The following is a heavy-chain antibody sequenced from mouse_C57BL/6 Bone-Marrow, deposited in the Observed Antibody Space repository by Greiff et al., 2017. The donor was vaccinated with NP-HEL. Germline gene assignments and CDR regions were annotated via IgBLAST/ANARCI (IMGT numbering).Heavy chain of an antibody. CDR2: IYPGSGST. D-gene: IGHD2-4*01. CDR1: GYTFTSYW. J-gene: IGHJ3*01. CDR3: ARDDYDEKAWFAY. Sequence: QVQLQQPGAELVKPGASVKTSCKASGYTFTSYWITWVKQRPGQGLEWIGDIYPGSGSTNYNEKFKSKATLTVDTSSSTAYMQLSSLTSEDSAVYYCARDDYDEKAWFAYWGQGTLVTVSA. V-gene: IGHV1-55*01.